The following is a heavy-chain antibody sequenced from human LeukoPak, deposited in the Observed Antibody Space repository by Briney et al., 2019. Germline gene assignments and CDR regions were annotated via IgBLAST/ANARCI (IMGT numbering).Heavy chain of an antibody. J-gene: IGHJ3*02. CDR3: ARVVFGTFAELSYNDAFDI. V-gene: IGHV1-69*05. CDR1: GGTFSSYA. Sequence: SVKVSCKASGGTFSSYAISWVRQAPGQGLEWMGGIIPIFGTANYAQKFQGRVTITTDESTSTAYMELSSLRSEDTAVYYCARVVFGTFAELSYNDAFDIWGQGTMVTVSS. D-gene: IGHD3-10*01. CDR2: IIPIFGTA.